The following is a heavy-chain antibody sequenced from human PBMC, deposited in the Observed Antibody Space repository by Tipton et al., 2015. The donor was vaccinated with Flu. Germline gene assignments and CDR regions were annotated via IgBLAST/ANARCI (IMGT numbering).Heavy chain of an antibody. Sequence: SLRLSCVASGFGVSGTYFNWVRQAPGRGLEWVSVIYSDGRAYYADSVKGRFIASRDNSMNTMYLQMNTLRVEDTALYYCARVMGQTSSYGMDVWGQGTTVTVSS. CDR1: GFGVSGTY. CDR2: IYSDGRA. V-gene: IGHV3-66*01. J-gene: IGHJ6*02. D-gene: IGHD2-2*01. CDR3: ARVMGQTSSYGMDV.